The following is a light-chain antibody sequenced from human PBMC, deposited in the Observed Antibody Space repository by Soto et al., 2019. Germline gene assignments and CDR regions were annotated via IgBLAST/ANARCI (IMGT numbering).Light chain of an antibody. CDR1: QSLLFSNGYNY. V-gene: IGKV2-28*01. CDR3: MQALHTPLT. J-gene: IGKJ4*01. CDR2: LGS. Sequence: EIVMTQSPLSLPVTPGEPASISCRSSQSLLFSNGYNYLDWYLQKPGQSPQLLIYLGSNRASGVPDRFSGSGSGKDFTLKISRVEAEDVGVYYCMQALHTPLTFGGGTRLDIK.